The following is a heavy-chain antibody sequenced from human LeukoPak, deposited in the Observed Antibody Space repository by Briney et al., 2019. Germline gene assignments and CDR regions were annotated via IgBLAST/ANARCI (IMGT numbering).Heavy chain of an antibody. J-gene: IGHJ6*03. CDR3: ARMYTYDYYYYRYMDV. V-gene: IGHV3-21*01. CDR1: GFTFSRNS. CDR2: IDSSSTYI. D-gene: IGHD2-2*02. Sequence: GGSLRLSCPASGFTFSRNSMHWVRQAPGRGLDWVSSIDSSSTYIYYAESVKGRFTTSRDNAKNSLYLQMNSLRAEDAAVYYCARMYTYDYYYYRYMDVWGKGTTVTVSS.